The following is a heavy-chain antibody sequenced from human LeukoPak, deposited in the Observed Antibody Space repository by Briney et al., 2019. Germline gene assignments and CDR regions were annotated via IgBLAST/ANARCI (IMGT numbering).Heavy chain of an antibody. CDR3: ARVPVYYGMDV. CDR1: GGSISSGGYS. J-gene: IGHJ6*02. V-gene: IGHV4-30-2*01. CDR2: IYHSGST. Sequence: SQTLSLTCAVSGGSISSGGYSWSWIRQPPGKGLEWIGYIYHSGSTYYNPSLKSRVTISVDRSKNQFSLKMSSVTAADTAVYYCARVPVYYGMDVWGQGTTVTVSS.